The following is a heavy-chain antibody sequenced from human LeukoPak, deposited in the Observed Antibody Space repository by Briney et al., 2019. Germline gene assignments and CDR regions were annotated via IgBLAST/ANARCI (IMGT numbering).Heavy chain of an antibody. CDR3: ARDWYSSQPAVHQFDY. V-gene: IGHV1-18*01. D-gene: IGHD6-19*01. CDR2: ISAYNGNT. J-gene: IGHJ4*02. CDR1: GYTFTSYG. Sequence: ASVTVSCKASGYTFTSYGISWVRQAPGQGLEWMGWISAYNGNTNYAQKLQGRVTMTTDTSTSTAYMELRSLRSDDTAVYYCARDWYSSQPAVHQFDYWGQGTLVTVSS.